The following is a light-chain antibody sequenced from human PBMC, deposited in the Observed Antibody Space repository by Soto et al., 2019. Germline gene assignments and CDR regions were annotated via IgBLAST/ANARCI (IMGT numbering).Light chain of an antibody. CDR3: LHYGRSPPYS. CDR1: QRISSSY. Sequence: EIVLTQSPGTLSLSLGEIATLSCRASQRISSSYLAWYQHKPGQAPRLLLYGASSRASGIPDRFSGSGSRTDFTLTISRLEPEDFAVYYCLHYGRSPPYSFGQGTKLEI. V-gene: IGKV3-20*01. J-gene: IGKJ2*01. CDR2: GAS.